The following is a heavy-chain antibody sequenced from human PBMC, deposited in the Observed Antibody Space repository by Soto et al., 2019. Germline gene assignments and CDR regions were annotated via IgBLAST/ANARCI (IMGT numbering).Heavy chain of an antibody. V-gene: IGHV1-69*13. Sequence: GASVKVSCKASGGTFSSYAISWVRQAPGQGLEWMGGIIPIFGTANYAQKFQGRVTITADESTSTAYMELRSLRSDDTAVYYCARVRSGYDSAFYDYWGQGTLVTVSS. J-gene: IGHJ4*02. CDR1: GGTFSSYA. CDR2: IIPIFGTA. D-gene: IGHD5-12*01. CDR3: ARVRSGYDSAFYDY.